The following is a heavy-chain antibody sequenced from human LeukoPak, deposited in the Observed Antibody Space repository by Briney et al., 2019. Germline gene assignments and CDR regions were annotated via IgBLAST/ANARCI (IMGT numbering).Heavy chain of an antibody. V-gene: IGHV4-4*07. CDR1: GGSISIYY. Sequence: SETLSLTCTVSGGSISIYYWSWIRQPAGKGLEWIGRIYPSGSTNYNPSLKSRVTMSVDTSKNQFSLKLSSVTAADTAVYYCAKMVETGWYYSDYWGQGTLVTVSS. CDR3: AKMVETGWYYSDY. D-gene: IGHD6-19*01. CDR2: IYPSGST. J-gene: IGHJ4*02.